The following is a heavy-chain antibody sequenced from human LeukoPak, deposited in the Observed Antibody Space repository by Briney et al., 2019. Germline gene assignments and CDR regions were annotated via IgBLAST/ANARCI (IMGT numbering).Heavy chain of an antibody. CDR3: AKDQGIQLGIDY. CDR1: GFIFSTYA. J-gene: IGHJ4*02. D-gene: IGHD5-18*01. V-gene: IGHV3-64*04. CDR2: ISADGSST. Sequence: GGSLTLSCSPAGFIFSTYAMHWARQAPGEGLEYVSAISADGSSTYYANSVKGRFTISRDNSKNTLDLQMNSLRTEDTAVYYCAKDQGIQLGIDYWGQGSLVTVSS.